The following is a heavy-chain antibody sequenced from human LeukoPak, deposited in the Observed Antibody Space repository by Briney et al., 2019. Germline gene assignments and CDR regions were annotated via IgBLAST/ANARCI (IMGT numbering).Heavy chain of an antibody. Sequence: GASVKVSCKASGGTFSSYAISWVRQAPGQGLEWMGRIIPILSIANYAQKFQGRVTITADKSTSTAYMELSSLRSEDTAVYYCAKHIVVVTAIQRFDPWGQGTLVTVSS. CDR3: AKHIVVVTAIQRFDP. J-gene: IGHJ5*02. CDR1: GGTFSSYA. D-gene: IGHD2-21*02. V-gene: IGHV1-69*04. CDR2: IIPILSIA.